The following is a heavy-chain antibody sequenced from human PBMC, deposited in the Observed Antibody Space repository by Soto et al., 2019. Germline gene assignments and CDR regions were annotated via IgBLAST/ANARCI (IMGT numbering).Heavy chain of an antibody. CDR3: ARSYSGGDAYFDY. J-gene: IGHJ4*02. Sequence: SETLSLACAVSGGSISSGGYAWAWIRQPPGKGLEWVGYIYQSGSTYYNPSLKSRVTIAADRSKNQFSLNLASVTAADTAVYYCARSYSGGDAYFDYWGQGTVVTVSS. V-gene: IGHV4-30-2*01. CDR1: GGSISSGGYA. CDR2: IYQSGST. D-gene: IGHD2-21*02.